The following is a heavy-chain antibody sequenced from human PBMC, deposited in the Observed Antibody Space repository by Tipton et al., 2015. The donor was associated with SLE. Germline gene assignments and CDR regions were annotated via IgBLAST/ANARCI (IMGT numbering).Heavy chain of an antibody. Sequence: GSLRLSCAASGFNIDRLTMHWVRQVPGKGLEWVSFIGYKSRVIKYADSVEGRFTISRDNRRNYVSLQMNRLTPEDTGLYYCIKERSGSNYVLDYWGQGTLVTVSP. CDR3: IKERSGSNYVLDY. CDR2: IGYKSRVI. CDR1: GFNIDRLT. V-gene: IGHV3-43*01. D-gene: IGHD3-10*02. J-gene: IGHJ4*02.